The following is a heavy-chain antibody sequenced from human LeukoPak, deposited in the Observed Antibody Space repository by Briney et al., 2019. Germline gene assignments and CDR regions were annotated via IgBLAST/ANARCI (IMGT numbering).Heavy chain of an antibody. J-gene: IGHJ4*02. CDR1: GFTISTHY. CDR3: ARRGGYSGHDFGGGVDAYFTY. CDR2: DSGDNT. Sequence: GGSLRLSCAASGFTISTHYMNWVRQAPGKGLEWVACDSGDNTYYADSVKGRFTISRDNSNNTVFLQLRNVRVEDTAVYYCARRGGYSGHDFGGGVDAYFTYWGQGTVVSVSS. V-gene: IGHV3-53*01. D-gene: IGHD5-12*01.